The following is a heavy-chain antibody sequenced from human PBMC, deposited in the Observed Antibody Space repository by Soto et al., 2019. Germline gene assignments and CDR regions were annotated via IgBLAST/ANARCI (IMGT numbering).Heavy chain of an antibody. CDR2: ISYDGSNK. Sequence: PGGSLRLSCAAPGFTFSSYAMHWVRQAPGKGLEWVAVISYDGSNKYYADSVKGRFTISRDNSKNTLYLQMNSLRAEDTAVYYCARDHDEPGSYWGQGTLVTVSS. CDR1: GFTFSSYA. CDR3: ARDHDEPGSY. V-gene: IGHV3-30-3*01. J-gene: IGHJ4*02.